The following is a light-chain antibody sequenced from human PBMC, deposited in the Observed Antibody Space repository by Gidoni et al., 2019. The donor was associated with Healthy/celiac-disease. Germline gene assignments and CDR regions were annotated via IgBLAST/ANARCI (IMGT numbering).Light chain of an antibody. Sequence: DIQMTQSPSSLSASVGDRVTTTCRASQSISSYLNWYQQKPGKAPKLLIYAASSLQRGVPSRFSGSGSGTDFTLTISSLQPEDFATYYCQQSYSTPVTFGQXTKVEIK. CDR3: QQSYSTPVT. CDR2: AAS. CDR1: QSISSY. V-gene: IGKV1-39*01. J-gene: IGKJ1*01.